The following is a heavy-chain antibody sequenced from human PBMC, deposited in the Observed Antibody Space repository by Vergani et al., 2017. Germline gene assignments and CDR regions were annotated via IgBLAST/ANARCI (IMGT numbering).Heavy chain of an antibody. V-gene: IGHV4-34*01. CDR1: GGSFTSYH. CDR2: IDHTGRP. J-gene: IGHJ6*03. Sequence: QVQLQQWGGGLLKPSETLSLTCVVNGGSFTSYHWTWIRQSPGEGLECVCDIDHTGRPDYNPSLKSRLTMSVDKSRNQFSLTLNSVTATDTAIYFCARVNTETNGHLYYYYYMDVWGQGTAVTVS. CDR3: ARVNTETNGHLYYYYYMDV. D-gene: IGHD4-11*01.